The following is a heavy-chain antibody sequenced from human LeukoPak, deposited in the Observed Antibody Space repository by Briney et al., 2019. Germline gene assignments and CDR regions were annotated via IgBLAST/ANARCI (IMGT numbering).Heavy chain of an antibody. CDR3: ARGAMVRGVLRATPFDY. Sequence: SETRSLTCTVSGGSISSGGYYWSWIRQHPGKGLEWIGEINHSGSTNYNPSLKSRVTISVDTSNNQFTLKLSSVTAADTAVYYCARGAMVRGVLRATPFDYWGQGTLVTVSS. CDR1: GGSISSGGYY. CDR2: INHSGST. D-gene: IGHD3-10*01. V-gene: IGHV4-39*06. J-gene: IGHJ4*02.